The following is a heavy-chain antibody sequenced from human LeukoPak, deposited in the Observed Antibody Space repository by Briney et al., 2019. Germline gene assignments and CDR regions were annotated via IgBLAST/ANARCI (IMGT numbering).Heavy chain of an antibody. D-gene: IGHD3-9*01. CDR2: FYASGSS. J-gene: IGHJ4*02. Sequence: SETLSLTCTVSDDSINTYYWSWIRKPAGKGLEWIGLFYASGSSAYNPSLKSRVTMSIDTSKNQFSLRLTSVTAVDTAVYYCARVSRNFDAYYFDYWGQGALVTVSS. V-gene: IGHV4-4*07. CDR3: ARVSRNFDAYYFDY. CDR1: DDSINTYY.